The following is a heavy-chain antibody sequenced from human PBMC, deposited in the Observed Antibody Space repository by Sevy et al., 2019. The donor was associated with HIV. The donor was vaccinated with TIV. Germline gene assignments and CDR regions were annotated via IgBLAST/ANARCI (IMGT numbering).Heavy chain of an antibody. V-gene: IGHV3-23*01. D-gene: IGHD3-9*01. CDR1: GFTFNNYA. CDR3: ARHTGEPYYFEI. Sequence: GGSLRLSCTASGFTFNNYAMTWVRQAPGKGLEWVSSIRGRINVTIYAESVRGRFTLSRHISKNTLYLQMNSLRVEDTAVYYCARHTGEPYYFEIWGQGTLVTVSS. J-gene: IGHJ4*02. CDR2: IRGRINVT.